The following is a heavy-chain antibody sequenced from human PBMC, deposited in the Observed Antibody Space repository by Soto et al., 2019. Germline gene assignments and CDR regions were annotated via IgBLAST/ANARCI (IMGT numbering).Heavy chain of an antibody. D-gene: IGHD3-10*01. CDR1: GGSISSYY. CDR3: ASAWFGETPYFDY. Sequence: SETLSLTCTVSGGSISSYYWSWIRQPPGKGLEWIGYIYYSGSTNYNPSLKSRVTISVDTSKNQFSLKLSSVTAADTAVYYCASAWFGETPYFDYWGQGNLVTFSS. CDR2: IYYSGST. V-gene: IGHV4-59*01. J-gene: IGHJ4*02.